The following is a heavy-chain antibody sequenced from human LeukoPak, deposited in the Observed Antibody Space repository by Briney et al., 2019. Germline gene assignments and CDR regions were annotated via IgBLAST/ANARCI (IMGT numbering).Heavy chain of an antibody. D-gene: IGHD6-19*01. Sequence: GGSLRLSCAASGFTFSSYSMKWVRQAPGKGLEWVSAISGSGGSTYSADSVKGRFTISRDNSKNTLYLQINSLRAEDTAVYYCAKPISSGWYSFDYWGQGTLVTVSS. V-gene: IGHV3-23*01. CDR1: GFTFSSYS. CDR3: AKPISSGWYSFDY. CDR2: ISGSGGST. J-gene: IGHJ4*02.